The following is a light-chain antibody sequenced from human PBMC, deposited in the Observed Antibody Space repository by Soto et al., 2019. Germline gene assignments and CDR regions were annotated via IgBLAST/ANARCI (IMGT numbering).Light chain of an antibody. Sequence: DIQMTQSPSTLSASVGDRVTITCRASQSIRNWLAWYQQKPGKAPKLLIYDASTLDSGVPSRFSGSGSGTEFTPTISSLQTDDFATYYCQHYNSYSEAFGQGTKVDI. CDR1: QSIRNW. J-gene: IGKJ1*01. CDR2: DAS. V-gene: IGKV1-5*01. CDR3: QHYNSYSEA.